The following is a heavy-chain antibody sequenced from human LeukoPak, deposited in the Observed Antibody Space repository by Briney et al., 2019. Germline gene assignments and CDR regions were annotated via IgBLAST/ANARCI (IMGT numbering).Heavy chain of an antibody. D-gene: IGHD6-13*01. Sequence: PSETLSLTCAVYGGSFSGYYWSWIRQPPGKGLEWIGEINHSGSTNYNPSLKSRVTISVDTSKNQFSLKLSSVTAADTAVYYCARPRHNSSSLNFDYWGQGTLVTVSS. J-gene: IGHJ4*02. V-gene: IGHV4-34*01. CDR2: INHSGST. CDR1: GGSFSGYY. CDR3: ARPRHNSSSLNFDY.